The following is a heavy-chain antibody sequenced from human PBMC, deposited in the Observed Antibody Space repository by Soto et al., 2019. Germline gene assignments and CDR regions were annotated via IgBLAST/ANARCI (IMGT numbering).Heavy chain of an antibody. D-gene: IGHD2-15*01. CDR3: DTIAAPTGFDI. CDR1: GFIFSSYG. V-gene: IGHV3-30*03. J-gene: IGHJ3*02. CDR2: ISFDGKIK. Sequence: GGSLRLSCAASGFIFSSYGMNWVRQAPGKGLEWVAVISFDGKIKYYADSVKGRFTISRDNSKNTLYLQINSLRAEDTAVYYCDTIAAPTGFDIWGQGTMVTVPS.